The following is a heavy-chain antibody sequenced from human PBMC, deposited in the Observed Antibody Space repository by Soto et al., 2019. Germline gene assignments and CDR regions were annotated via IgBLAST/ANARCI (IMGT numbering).Heavy chain of an antibody. D-gene: IGHD3-9*01. V-gene: IGHV1-69*12. CDR1: GGTFSSYA. CDR3: ARDPTNYDILTGYYSNWFDP. J-gene: IGHJ5*02. Sequence: QVQLVQSGAEVKKPGSSVKVSCKASGGTFSSYAISWVRQAPGQGLEWMGGIIPIFGTANYAQKFQGRVTITADESTSTAYMELSSLRFEDTAVYYCARDPTNYDILTGYYSNWFDPWGQGTLVTVSS. CDR2: IIPIFGTA.